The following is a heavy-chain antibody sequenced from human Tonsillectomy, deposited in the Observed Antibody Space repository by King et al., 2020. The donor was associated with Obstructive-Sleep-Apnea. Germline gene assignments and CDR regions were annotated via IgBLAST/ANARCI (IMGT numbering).Heavy chain of an antibody. CDR1: GFTFSSYA. CDR2: ISYDGSNK. V-gene: IGHV3-30*04. CDR3: ARGYLYGGKTFDY. D-gene: IGHD4-23*01. Sequence: VQLVESGGGVVQPGRSLRLSCAASGFTFSSYAMHWVRQAPGKGLEWVAVISYDGSNKYYADSVKGRFTISRDNSKNTLYLQMNSLRAEDTAVYYCARGYLYGGKTFDYWGQGTLVTVSS. J-gene: IGHJ4*02.